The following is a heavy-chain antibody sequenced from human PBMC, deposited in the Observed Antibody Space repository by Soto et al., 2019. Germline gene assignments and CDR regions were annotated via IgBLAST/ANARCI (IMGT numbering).Heavy chain of an antibody. CDR2: ISASGGRT. CDR1: GFTFSSDA. Sequence: EVQLLESGGDLVQPGGSVRLSCAASGFTFSSDAMSWVRQAPGKGLEWVSGISASGGRTYYADSVKGRFTISRDNSKNPVYLQMNSLRVDDTAVYYCAKVMGAPIGFFDYWGQGTLVTVSS. CDR3: AKVMGAPIGFFDY. V-gene: IGHV3-23*01. D-gene: IGHD2-21*01. J-gene: IGHJ4*02.